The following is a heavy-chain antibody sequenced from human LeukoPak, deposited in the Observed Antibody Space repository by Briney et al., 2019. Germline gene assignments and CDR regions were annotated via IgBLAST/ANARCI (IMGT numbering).Heavy chain of an antibody. Sequence: SVKVSCKASGGTFSSYAISWVRQPPGQGLEWMGGIIPIFGTANYAQKFQGRVTITTDESTSTAYMELSSLRSEDTAVYYCARGGYFDNWFDPWGQGTLVTVSS. CDR2: IIPIFGTA. J-gene: IGHJ5*02. V-gene: IGHV1-69*05. CDR1: GGTFSSYA. D-gene: IGHD3-9*01. CDR3: ARGGYFDNWFDP.